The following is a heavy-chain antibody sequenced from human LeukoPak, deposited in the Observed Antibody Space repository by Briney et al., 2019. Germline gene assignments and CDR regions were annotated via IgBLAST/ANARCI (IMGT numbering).Heavy chain of an antibody. J-gene: IGHJ4*02. D-gene: IGHD2-2*01. CDR3: ARAIRNQLLSDY. CDR1: GYTFSSFD. Sequence: GASVKVSCKTSGYTFSSFDVIWVRQATGQGLEWIGWMSPSSLNTGYAQKFRGRVTMTGDTSISTAYMELSSLISEDTAVYYCARAIRNQLLSDYWGQGSLVTVSS. V-gene: IGHV1-8*01. CDR2: MSPSSLNT.